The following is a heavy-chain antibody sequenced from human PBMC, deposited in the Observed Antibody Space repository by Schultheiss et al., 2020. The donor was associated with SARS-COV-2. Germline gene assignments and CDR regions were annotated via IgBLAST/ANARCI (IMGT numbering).Heavy chain of an antibody. CDR3: ASGYSSNFDF. J-gene: IGHJ4*02. Sequence: GESLKISCKGSGYSFTSYWISWVRQMPGKGLEWMGRIDPSDSYTNYSPSFQGHVTISADKSISTAYLQWSSLKASDTAMYYCASGYSSNFDFWGQGTLVTVSS. CDR2: IDPSDSYT. D-gene: IGHD6-13*01. V-gene: IGHV5-10-1*01. CDR1: GYSFTSYW.